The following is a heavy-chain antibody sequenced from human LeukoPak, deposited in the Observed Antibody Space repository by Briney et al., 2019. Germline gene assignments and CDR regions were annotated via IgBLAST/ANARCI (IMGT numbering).Heavy chain of an antibody. CDR1: GFTFSSYW. D-gene: IGHD6-19*01. CDR3: ARDNSGSSGWYYYYYYMDV. J-gene: IGHJ6*03. Sequence: GGSLRLSCAASGFTFSSYWMSWVRRAPGKGLEWVANIKQDGSEKYYVDSVKGRFTISRDNAKNSLYLQMNSLRAEDTAVYYCARDNSGSSGWYYYYYYMDVWGKGTTVTVSS. V-gene: IGHV3-7*01. CDR2: IKQDGSEK.